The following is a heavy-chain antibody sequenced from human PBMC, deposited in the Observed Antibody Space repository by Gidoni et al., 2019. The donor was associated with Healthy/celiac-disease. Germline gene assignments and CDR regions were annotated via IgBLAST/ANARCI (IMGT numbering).Heavy chain of an antibody. CDR2: IIPIFGTA. J-gene: IGHJ4*02. CDR3: ARGVYGDYPLVFDY. V-gene: IGHV1-69*01. Sequence: QVQLVQSGAEVKKPGSSVKVSCTAAAGTFSSYAISWVRQAPGRGLAWMGGIIPIFGTATYAQNFQGRVTLTADESTSTAYMELSSLRSEDTAVYYCARGVYGDYPLVFDYWGQGTLVTFSS. D-gene: IGHD4-17*01. CDR1: AGTFSSYA.